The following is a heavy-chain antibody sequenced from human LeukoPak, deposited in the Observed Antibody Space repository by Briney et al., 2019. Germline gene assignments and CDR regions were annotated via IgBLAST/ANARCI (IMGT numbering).Heavy chain of an antibody. CDR3: ARGLPNGEMATTSPFDY. CDR2: IYYSGST. V-gene: IGHV4-39*07. CDR1: GGSISSSSYY. J-gene: IGHJ4*02. D-gene: IGHD5-24*01. Sequence: SETLSLTCTVSGGSISSSSYYWGWIRQPPGKGLEWIGSIYYSGSTYYNPSLKSRVTISVDTSKNQFSLKLSSVTAADTAVYYCARGLPNGEMATTSPFDYWGQGTLVTVSS.